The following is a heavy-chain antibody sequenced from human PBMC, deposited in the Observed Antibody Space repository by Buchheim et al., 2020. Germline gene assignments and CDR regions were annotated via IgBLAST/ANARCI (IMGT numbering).Heavy chain of an antibody. CDR1: GFTFSSYA. Sequence: EVQLVESGGGLVQPGGSLRLSCAASGFTFSSYAMSWVRQAPGKGLEWVSAISGSGGSTYYADSVKGRFTIYRDNSKNTLYLQMNSLRAEDTAVYYCAKRSQYFVVVPADYGMDVWGQGTT. D-gene: IGHD2-2*01. V-gene: IGHV3-23*04. CDR3: AKRSQYFVVVPADYGMDV. CDR2: ISGSGGST. J-gene: IGHJ6*02.